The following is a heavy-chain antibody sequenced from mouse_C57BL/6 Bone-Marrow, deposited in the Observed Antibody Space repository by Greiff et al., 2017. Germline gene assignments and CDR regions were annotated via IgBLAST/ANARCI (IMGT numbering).Heavy chain of an antibody. J-gene: IGHJ3*01. D-gene: IGHD1-1*01. Sequence: EVQLMESGGGLVKPGGSLKLSCAASGFTFSSYAMSWVRQTPEKRLEWVATISDGGSYTYYPDNVKGRFTISRDNAKNNLYLQMSHLKSEDTAMXYCARSPGYYGSVAYWGQGTLVTVSA. CDR2: ISDGGSYT. CDR3: ARSPGYYGSVAY. CDR1: GFTFSSYA. V-gene: IGHV5-4*01.